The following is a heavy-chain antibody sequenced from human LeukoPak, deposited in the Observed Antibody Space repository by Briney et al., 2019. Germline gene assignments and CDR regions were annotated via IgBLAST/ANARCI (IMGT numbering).Heavy chain of an antibody. Sequence: ASVKVSCKVSGYTLTELSMHWVRQAPGKGLEWMGGFDPEDGETIYAQKFQGGVTMTEDTSTDTAYMELSSLRSEDTAVYYCATNTVTTFPYYYYYMDVWGKGTTVTVSS. CDR1: GYTLTELS. CDR3: ATNTVTTFPYYYYYMDV. D-gene: IGHD4-17*01. J-gene: IGHJ6*03. CDR2: FDPEDGET. V-gene: IGHV1-24*01.